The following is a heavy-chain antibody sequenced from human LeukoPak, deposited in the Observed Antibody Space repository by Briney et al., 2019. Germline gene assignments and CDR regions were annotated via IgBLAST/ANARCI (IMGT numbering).Heavy chain of an antibody. CDR1: GGSISSYY. V-gene: IGHV4-59*01. Sequence: PSETLSLTCIVSGGSISSYYWSWIRQPPGKGLEWIGYIYYSGSTNYNPSLKSRVTISVDTSKNQFSLKLSSVTAADTAVYYCARIGHEDYYFDYWGQGTLVTVSS. CDR3: ARIGHEDYYFDY. CDR2: IYYSGST. J-gene: IGHJ4*02.